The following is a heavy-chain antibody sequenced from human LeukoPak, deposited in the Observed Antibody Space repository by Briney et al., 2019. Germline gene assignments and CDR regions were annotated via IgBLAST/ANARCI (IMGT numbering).Heavy chain of an antibody. CDR1: GGSITGYY. CDR2: IYYSGNT. V-gene: IGHV4-59*01. D-gene: IGHD5-18*01. Sequence: SETLSLTCTVSGGSITGYYWSWIRQPPGKGLEWIAYIYYSGNTNYNPSLKSRVTVSVDTSKNQFSLRLSSVTAADTAVYYCARGQRGYPYWGQGTLVTVSS. CDR3: ARGQRGYPY. J-gene: IGHJ4*02.